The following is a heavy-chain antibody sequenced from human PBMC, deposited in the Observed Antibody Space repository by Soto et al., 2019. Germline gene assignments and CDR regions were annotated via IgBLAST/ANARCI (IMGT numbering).Heavy chain of an antibody. CDR1: GFTFSTYG. CDR2: ISYDGSNK. Sequence: QVQLVESGGGVVQPGRSLRLSCAASGFTFSTYGMHWVRQAPGKGLEWVALISYDGSNKYYADSVKGRFTISRDNSKNMLYLQMNSLRDEDTAVYYCAKDPYSSTWYVDYWGQGTLVTVSS. V-gene: IGHV3-30*18. J-gene: IGHJ4*02. D-gene: IGHD6-13*01. CDR3: AKDPYSSTWYVDY.